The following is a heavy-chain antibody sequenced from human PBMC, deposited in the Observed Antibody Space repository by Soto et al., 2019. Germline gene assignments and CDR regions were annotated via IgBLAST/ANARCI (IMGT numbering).Heavy chain of an antibody. V-gene: IGHV1-69*02. Sequence: QVQLVQSGAEVKKPGSSVKVSCKASGAIFSSHTLSWVRQAPGQGLEWMGRIIPVIAIINYAQKFQDRATITADKSTNTAYMELSNLRREDTAVYFCANLMGNSTGWVDYWGQGTLVTVSS. CDR2: IIPVIAII. CDR3: ANLMGNSTGWVDY. CDR1: GAIFSSHT. J-gene: IGHJ4*02. D-gene: IGHD6-19*01.